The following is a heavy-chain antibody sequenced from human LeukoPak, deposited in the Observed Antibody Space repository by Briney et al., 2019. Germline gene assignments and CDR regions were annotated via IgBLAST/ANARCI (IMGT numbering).Heavy chain of an antibody. D-gene: IGHD2-21*02. CDR2: IIPIFGTA. V-gene: IGHV1-69*13. Sequence: ASVKVFCKASGGTFSSYAISWVRQAPGQGLEWMGGIIPIFGTANYAQKFQGRVTITADESTSTAYMELSSLRSEDTAVYYCARDSETYCGGDCYYDYWGQGTLVTVSS. CDR3: ARDSETYCGGDCYYDY. CDR1: GGTFSSYA. J-gene: IGHJ4*02.